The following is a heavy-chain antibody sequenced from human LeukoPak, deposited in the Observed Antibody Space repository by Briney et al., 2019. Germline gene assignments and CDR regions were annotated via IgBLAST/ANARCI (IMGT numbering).Heavy chain of an antibody. Sequence: PGGSLRLSCAASGFTFSSYSMNWVRQAPGKGLEWVSSISSSSSYIYYADSVKGRFTISGDNAKNSLYLQMSSLRAEDTAVYYCARDHSSSPNWFDPWGQGTLVTVSS. V-gene: IGHV3-21*01. CDR3: ARDHSSSPNWFDP. CDR1: GFTFSSYS. CDR2: ISSSSSYI. D-gene: IGHD6-13*01. J-gene: IGHJ5*02.